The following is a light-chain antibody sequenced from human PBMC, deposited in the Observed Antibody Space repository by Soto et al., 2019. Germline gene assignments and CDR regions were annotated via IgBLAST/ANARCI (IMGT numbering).Light chain of an antibody. CDR2: AAS. V-gene: IGKV3-15*01. CDR1: QSISNS. Sequence: EIVMPRSPATLSVSPGERATLSCRASQSISNSLAWYQQKPGQAPRLLIYAASTRATGVPARFSGSGSGTQFTLTISSLQSEDFGTYYCQQYNTWPGTFGQGTKVDIK. J-gene: IGKJ1*01. CDR3: QQYNTWPGT.